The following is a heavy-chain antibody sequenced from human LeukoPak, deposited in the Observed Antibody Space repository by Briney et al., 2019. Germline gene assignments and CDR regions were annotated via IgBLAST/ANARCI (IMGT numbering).Heavy chain of an antibody. V-gene: IGHV4-31*03. J-gene: IGHJ6*02. CDR2: IYYSGST. D-gene: IGHD5-12*01. CDR1: GGSISSGGYY. Sequence: SETLSLTCTVSGGSISSGGYYWSWIRQHPGKGLEWIGYIYYSGSTYYNPSLKSRVTISVDTSKNQFSLKLSSVTAADTAVYYCARDRYVGGYYYYGMDVWAKGPRSPSP. CDR3: ARDRYVGGYYYYGMDV.